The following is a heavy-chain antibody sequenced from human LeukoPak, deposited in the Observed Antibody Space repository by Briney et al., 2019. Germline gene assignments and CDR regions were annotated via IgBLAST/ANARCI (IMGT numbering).Heavy chain of an antibody. J-gene: IGHJ4*02. CDR2: ISSSSSTI. D-gene: IGHD3-16*01. CDR1: GFTFSSYS. Sequence: GGSLRLSCAASGFTFSSYSMNWVRQAPGKGLEWVSYISSSSSTIYYADSVKGRFTISRDNAENSLYLQMNSLRAEDTAVYYCARDLGLPLYDYSGYWGQGTLVTVSS. CDR3: ARDLGLPLYDYSGY. V-gene: IGHV3-48*01.